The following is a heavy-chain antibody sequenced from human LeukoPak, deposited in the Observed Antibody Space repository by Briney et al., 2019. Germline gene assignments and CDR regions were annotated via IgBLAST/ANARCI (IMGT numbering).Heavy chain of an antibody. CDR2: ISYDGSNK. CDR1: GFTFSSYA. J-gene: IGHJ4*02. D-gene: IGHD4-17*01. Sequence: PGGSLRLSCAASGFTFSSYAIHWVRKGPGKGLEWVAVISYDGSNKYYADSVKGRFTISRDNSKNTLYLQMNSLRAEDTAVYYCARETGSAVGSTDFDYWGQGTLVTVSS. CDR3: ARETGSAVGSTDFDY. V-gene: IGHV3-30-3*01.